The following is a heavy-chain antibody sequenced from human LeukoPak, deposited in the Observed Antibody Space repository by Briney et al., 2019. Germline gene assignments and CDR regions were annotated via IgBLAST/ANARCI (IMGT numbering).Heavy chain of an antibody. CDR2: ISYDGSNK. CDR3: ARAFHGDYPEPWFDP. Sequence: GGSLRLSCVASGFTFSSYAMHWVRQAPGKGLEWVAVISYDGSNKYYADSVKGRFTISRDNSKNTLYLQMNSLRAEDTAVYYCARAFHGDYPEPWFDPWGQGTLVTVSS. CDR1: GFTFSSYA. D-gene: IGHD4-11*01. V-gene: IGHV3-30*01. J-gene: IGHJ5*02.